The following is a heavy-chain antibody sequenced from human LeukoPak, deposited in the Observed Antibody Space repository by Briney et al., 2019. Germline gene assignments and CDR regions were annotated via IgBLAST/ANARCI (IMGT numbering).Heavy chain of an antibody. V-gene: IGHV3-7*01. D-gene: IGHD6-13*01. CDR3: ARDRIAAAGNYYYYMDV. Sequence: GGSLRLSCAASGFTFSSYWMSWVRQAPGKGLEWLANIKQDGSEKYYVDSVKGRFTISRDNAKNSLYLQMNSLRAEDTAVYYCARDRIAAAGNYYYYMDVWGKGTTVTVSS. CDR1: GFTFSSYW. CDR2: IKQDGSEK. J-gene: IGHJ6*03.